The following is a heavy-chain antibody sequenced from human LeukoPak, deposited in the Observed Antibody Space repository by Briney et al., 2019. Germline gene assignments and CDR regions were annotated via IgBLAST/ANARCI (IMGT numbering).Heavy chain of an antibody. Sequence: PSETLSLTCAVYGGSFRGYSWSWIRQPPGKGLEWIGEINHSGSTNYNPSLKSRVTISVDTSKNQFSLKLSSVTAADTAVYYCARFLVGASPDYWGQGTLVTVSS. CDR2: INHSGST. V-gene: IGHV4-34*01. D-gene: IGHD1-26*01. J-gene: IGHJ4*02. CDR1: GGSFRGYS. CDR3: ARFLVGASPDY.